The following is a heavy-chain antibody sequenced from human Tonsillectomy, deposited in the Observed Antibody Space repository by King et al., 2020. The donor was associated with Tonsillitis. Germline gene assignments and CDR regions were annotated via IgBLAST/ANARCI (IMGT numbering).Heavy chain of an antibody. J-gene: IGHJ5*02. CDR3: ARGSVVVAATGLNWFDP. D-gene: IGHD2-15*01. V-gene: IGHV4-59*01. CDR2: IYYSGST. CDR1: GGSISNYY. Sequence: VQLQESGPGLVKPSETLSLTCSVSGGSISNYYWNWIRQPPGKGLEWIGYIYYSGSTNYNPSLKSRVAISVDTSKNQFSLKLTSVTAADTAVYYRARGSVVVAATGLNWFDPWGQGTLVTVSS.